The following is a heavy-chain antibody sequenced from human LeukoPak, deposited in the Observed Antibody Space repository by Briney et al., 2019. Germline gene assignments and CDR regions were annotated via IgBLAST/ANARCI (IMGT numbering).Heavy chain of an antibody. D-gene: IGHD3-16*02. CDR2: INWNGGST. CDR3: ARCLVMMTSGGVIADNWFDP. J-gene: IGHJ5*02. Sequence: GGSLRLSCEASGFTFDDYGMSWVRQAPGKGLEWVSGINWNGGSTGYADSVKGRFTISRDNAKNSLYLQMNSLRAEDTAVYYCARCLVMMTSGGVIADNWFDPWGQGTLVTVSS. V-gene: IGHV3-20*04. CDR1: GFTFDDYG.